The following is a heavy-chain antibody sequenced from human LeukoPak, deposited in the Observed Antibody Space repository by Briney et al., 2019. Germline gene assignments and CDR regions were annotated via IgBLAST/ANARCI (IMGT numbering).Heavy chain of an antibody. CDR2: ISSSSSYV. V-gene: IGHV3-21*01. J-gene: IGHJ4*02. D-gene: IGHD6-13*01. CDR1: GFSFSIYS. CDR3: AREGAAGYYFDY. Sequence: GGSLRLSRAASGFSFSIYSMNWVRRAPGKGLEWVSSISSSSSYVYYADSVKGRFTISRDNAKNSLYLQMNSLRAEDTAVYYCAREGAAGYYFDYWGQGTLVTVSS.